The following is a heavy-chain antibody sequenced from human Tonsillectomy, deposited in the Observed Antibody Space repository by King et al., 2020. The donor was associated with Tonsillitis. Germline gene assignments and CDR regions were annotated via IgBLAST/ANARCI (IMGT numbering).Heavy chain of an antibody. CDR1: GFTFSSYG. Sequence: VQLVESGGGVVQPGRSLRLSCAASGFTFSSYGMHWVRQAPGKGLEWVAVISYDGSNKYYADSVKGRFTISRDNSKNTLYLQMNSLRAEDTAVYYCAKEQASWSSGYLFDYWGQGTLVTVSS. CDR2: ISYDGSNK. J-gene: IGHJ4*02. V-gene: IGHV3-30*18. CDR3: AKEQASWSSGYLFDY. D-gene: IGHD3-22*01.